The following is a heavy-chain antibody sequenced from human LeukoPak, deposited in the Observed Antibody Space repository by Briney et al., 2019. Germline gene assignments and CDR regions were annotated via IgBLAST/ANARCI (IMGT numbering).Heavy chain of an antibody. Sequence: GGSLRLSCAASGFTFTSYSMNWVRQAPGKGLEWVSSISSSGSHIYYAASVKGRFTISRDNAKNSLYLHLNSLRAEDTAVYYCARDFKTLYYFDYWGQGTLVTVSS. CDR1: GFTFTSYS. V-gene: IGHV3-21*01. CDR2: ISSSGSHI. J-gene: IGHJ4*02. CDR3: ARDFKTLYYFDY.